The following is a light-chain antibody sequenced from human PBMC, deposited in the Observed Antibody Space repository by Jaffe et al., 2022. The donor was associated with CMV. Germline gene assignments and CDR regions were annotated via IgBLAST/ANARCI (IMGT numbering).Light chain of an antibody. V-gene: IGKV1-39*01. CDR2: AAS. Sequence: DIQMTQSPSSLSASIGDRVTITCRASQSISSYLNWYQQKPGKAPKVLISAASSLQSGVPSTFSGSGSGTDFTLTISSLQPEDFATYYCQQSYSIPYTFGQGTKLEIK. CDR1: QSISSY. CDR3: QQSYSIPYT. J-gene: IGKJ2*01.